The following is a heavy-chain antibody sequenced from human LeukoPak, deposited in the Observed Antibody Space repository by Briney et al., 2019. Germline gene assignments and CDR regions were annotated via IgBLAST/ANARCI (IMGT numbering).Heavy chain of an antibody. CDR1: GGSFSDYS. CDR2: IIAILDTA. Sequence: ASVKVSCKASGGSFSDYSISWVRQAPGQGLEWMGRIIAILDTAHYAQKFQGRFTITADKSTTTVYMELSSLRSDDTAVYYCVRNGYDYDWFDPWGQGTLVTVSS. D-gene: IGHD5-12*01. CDR3: VRNGYDYDWFDP. V-gene: IGHV1-69*08. J-gene: IGHJ5*02.